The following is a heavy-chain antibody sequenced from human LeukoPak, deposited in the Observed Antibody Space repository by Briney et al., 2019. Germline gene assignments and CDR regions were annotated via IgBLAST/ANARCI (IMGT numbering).Heavy chain of an antibody. CDR3: ARFALAGEYSSSWYSNWFDP. J-gene: IGHJ5*02. CDR1: GGSISSYY. D-gene: IGHD6-13*01. V-gene: IGHV4-59*01. CDR2: IYYSGST. Sequence: KPSGTLSLTCTVSGGSISSYYWSWIRQPPGKGLEWIGYIYYSGSTNYNPSLKSRVTISVDTSKNQFSLKLSSVTAADTAVYYCARFALAGEYSSSWYSNWFDPWGQGTLVTVSS.